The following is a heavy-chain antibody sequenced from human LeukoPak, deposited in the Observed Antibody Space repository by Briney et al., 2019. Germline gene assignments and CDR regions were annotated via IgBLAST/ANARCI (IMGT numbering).Heavy chain of an antibody. CDR3: ARIPKVDTSMARYSDY. V-gene: IGHV5-51*01. D-gene: IGHD5-18*01. Sequence: GGSLKISCQGPGYRFSSYWIGWVRQMPGEGLEWMGSIYPGDSDTRYSTSLQGQVIISDDKSISTAYLQWSSLKASDTAMYYCARIPKVDTSMARYSDYWGQGTLVTVSS. J-gene: IGHJ4*02. CDR1: GYRFSSYW. CDR2: IYPGDSDT.